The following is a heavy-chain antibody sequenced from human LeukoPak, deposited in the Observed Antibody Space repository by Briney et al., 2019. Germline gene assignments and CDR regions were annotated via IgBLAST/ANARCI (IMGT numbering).Heavy chain of an antibody. CDR1: GYTFTSYD. Sequence: ASVKVSCKASGYTFTSYDINWVRQATGQGLEWMGWMNPNSGNTGYAQKLQGRVTMTTDTSTSTAYMELRSLRSDDTAVYYCARGDSSGYYVWGQGALVTVSS. J-gene: IGHJ4*02. V-gene: IGHV1-8*01. D-gene: IGHD3-22*01. CDR3: ARGDSSGYYV. CDR2: MNPNSGNT.